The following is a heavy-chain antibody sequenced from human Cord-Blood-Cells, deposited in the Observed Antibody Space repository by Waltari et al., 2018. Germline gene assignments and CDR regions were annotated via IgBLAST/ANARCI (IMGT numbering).Heavy chain of an antibody. Sequence: QVQLQQWGAGLLKPSETLSLTCAVYGGSFSGYYWSCIRQPPGKGLEWFEEINHSGSTNYNPSLKSRVTISVDTSKNQFSLKLSSVTAADTAVYYCASRAGGGWYFDLWGRGTLVTVSS. CDR3: ASRAGGGWYFDL. CDR1: GGSFSGYY. J-gene: IGHJ2*01. D-gene: IGHD6-19*01. V-gene: IGHV4-34*01. CDR2: INHSGST.